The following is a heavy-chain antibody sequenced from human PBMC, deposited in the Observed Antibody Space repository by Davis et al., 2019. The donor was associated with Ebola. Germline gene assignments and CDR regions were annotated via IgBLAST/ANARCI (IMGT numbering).Heavy chain of an antibody. CDR3: AKTVGMDYGELLRPVYYFDY. CDR1: GGSISSSNW. V-gene: IGHV4-4*02. Sequence: SETLSLTCAVSGGSISSSNWWWWVRPPPGKGLGWIWEIYHSGSTNYNPSLKSRVTISVDKSKNQFSLKLSSVTAADTAVYYCAKTVGMDYGELLRPVYYFDYWGQGTLVTVSS. CDR2: IYHSGST. J-gene: IGHJ4*02. D-gene: IGHD4-17*01.